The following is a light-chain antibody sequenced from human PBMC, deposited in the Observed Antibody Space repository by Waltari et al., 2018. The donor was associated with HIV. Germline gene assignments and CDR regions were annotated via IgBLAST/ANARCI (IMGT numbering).Light chain of an antibody. Sequence: SYVLTQPPSVSVAPGKTARITCGGNNIGSTSVHWYQQKPGQAPVLVIYYDSDRPSGIPERVSGSNSGNTATLTISRVEAGDEADYYCQVWDRSSDHRVFGGGTKLTVL. CDR3: QVWDRSSDHRV. CDR1: NIGSTS. V-gene: IGLV3-21*04. J-gene: IGLJ3*02. CDR2: YDS.